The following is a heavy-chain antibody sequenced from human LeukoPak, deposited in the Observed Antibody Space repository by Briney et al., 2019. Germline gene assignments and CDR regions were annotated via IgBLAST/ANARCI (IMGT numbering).Heavy chain of an antibody. CDR1: GGSVSSVSYY. V-gene: IGHV4-61*01. CDR3: ARHYCSRTSCYVSH. J-gene: IGHJ4*02. CDR2: IYYSGST. Sequence: SSETLSLTCTVSGGSVSSVSYYWTWIRQPPGKELEWIGDIYYSGSTSYSPSLKSRVTISVDTSKNQFSLKLSSVTAADTAVYYCARHYCSRTSCYVSHWGQGTLVTVSS. D-gene: IGHD2-2*01.